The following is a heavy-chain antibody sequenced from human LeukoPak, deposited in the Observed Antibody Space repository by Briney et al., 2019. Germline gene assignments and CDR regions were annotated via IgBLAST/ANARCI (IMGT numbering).Heavy chain of an antibody. CDR2: IYYSGNT. D-gene: IGHD6-19*01. Sequence: SETLSLTCTVSGGSMSRSSYYWDWIRQPPGKGLEWIGSIYYSGNTYYNPSLKSRVTISEDTSKNQFSLKLSSVASADTAVYYCARAYSSAWRFDYWGQGTLVTVSS. CDR1: GGSMSRSSYY. V-gene: IGHV4-39*01. CDR3: ARAYSSAWRFDY. J-gene: IGHJ4*02.